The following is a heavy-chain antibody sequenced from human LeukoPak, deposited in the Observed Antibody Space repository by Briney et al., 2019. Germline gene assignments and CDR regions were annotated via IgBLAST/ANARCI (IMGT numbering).Heavy chain of an antibody. CDR2: ISSSGSTI. CDR1: GFTFSDYY. Sequence: GGSLRLSCAASGFTFSDYYMSWIRQAPGKGLEWVSYISSSGSTIYYADSVKGRFTIPRDNAKNSLYLQMNSLRAEDTAVYYCAREEAGYYYYYMDVWGKGTTVTVSS. J-gene: IGHJ6*03. CDR3: AREEAGYYYYYMDV. D-gene: IGHD6-19*01. V-gene: IGHV3-11*01.